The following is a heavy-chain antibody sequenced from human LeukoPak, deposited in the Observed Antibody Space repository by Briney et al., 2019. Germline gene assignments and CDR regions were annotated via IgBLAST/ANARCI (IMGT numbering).Heavy chain of an antibody. D-gene: IGHD2-8*02. J-gene: IGHJ6*02. V-gene: IGHV3-48*03. Sequence: PGGSLRLSCAASGFTFSSYEMNWVRQAPGKGLERVSYISSSGSTIYYADSVKGRFTISRDNAKNSLFLQMNSLRAEDTAVYYCARLHWRGMDVWGQGTTVTVSS. CDR2: ISSSGSTI. CDR3: ARLHWRGMDV. CDR1: GFTFSSYE.